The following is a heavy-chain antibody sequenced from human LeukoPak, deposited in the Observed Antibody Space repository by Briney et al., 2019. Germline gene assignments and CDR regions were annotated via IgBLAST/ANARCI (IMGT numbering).Heavy chain of an antibody. Sequence: GVSLRLSCAASGFTFSSYAMSWVRQAPGKGLEWVSAISGSGGSTYYVDSVKGRFTISRDNSKNTLYLQMNSLRAEDTAVYYCAKAPRVRVYFDYWGQGTLVTVSS. J-gene: IGHJ4*02. CDR1: GFTFSSYA. D-gene: IGHD1-1*01. CDR2: ISGSGGST. CDR3: AKAPRVRVYFDY. V-gene: IGHV3-23*01.